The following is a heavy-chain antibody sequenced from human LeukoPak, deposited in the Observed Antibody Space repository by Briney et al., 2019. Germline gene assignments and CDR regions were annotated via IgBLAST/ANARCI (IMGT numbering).Heavy chain of an antibody. CDR1: GFSLSNFQ. CDR2: ISGSGGST. Sequence: PGGSLRLSCVASGFSLSNFQMYWVRQAPGKGLEWVSAISGSGGSTYYADSVKGRFTISRDNSKNTLYLQMNSLRAEDTAVYYCAKEKVGAPYAFDIWGQGTMVTVSS. V-gene: IGHV3-23*01. D-gene: IGHD1-26*01. J-gene: IGHJ3*02. CDR3: AKEKVGAPYAFDI.